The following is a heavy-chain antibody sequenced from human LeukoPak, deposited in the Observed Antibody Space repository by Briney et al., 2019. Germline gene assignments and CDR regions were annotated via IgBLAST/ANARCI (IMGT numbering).Heavy chain of an antibody. D-gene: IGHD7-27*01. J-gene: IGHJ4*02. CDR1: GYTFTAYN. V-gene: IGHV1-2*02. CDR3: APQLGRLTDY. Sequence: ASVKVSCKASGYTFTAYNMDWVRQAPGQGLELMGWINPNSGATNYAQKFQGRVTMTRDTTVSTAYMELSRLRSDDTAVYFCAPQLGRLTDYWGQGTLVTVSS. CDR2: INPNSGAT.